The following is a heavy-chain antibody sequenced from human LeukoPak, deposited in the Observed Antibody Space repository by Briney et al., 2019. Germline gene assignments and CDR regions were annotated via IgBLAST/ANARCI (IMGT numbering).Heavy chain of an antibody. CDR1: GFIFSTYW. J-gene: IGHJ4*02. V-gene: IGHV3-7*01. CDR3: ARVLQGEWFFDY. CDR2: INQDGSEK. Sequence: PGGSLRLSCAASGFIFSTYWMSWVRQAPGKGLEWVASINQDGSEKYYVDSVKGRFIISRDNAKNSLYLQMNSLRAEDTAVYYCARVLQGEWFFDYWGQGTLVTVSS. D-gene: IGHD3-3*01.